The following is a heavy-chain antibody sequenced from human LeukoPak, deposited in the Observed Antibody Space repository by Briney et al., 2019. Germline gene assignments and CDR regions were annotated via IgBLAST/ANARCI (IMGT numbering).Heavy chain of an antibody. J-gene: IGHJ5*02. Sequence: SVKVSCKASGGTFSSYAISWVRQAPGQGLEWMGGTIPISGTANYAQKFQGRVTITADESTSTAYMELSSLRSEDTAVYYCARTYSSGWYAYNWFDPWGQGTLVTVSS. D-gene: IGHD6-19*01. CDR2: TIPISGTA. V-gene: IGHV1-69*13. CDR1: GGTFSSYA. CDR3: ARTYSSGWYAYNWFDP.